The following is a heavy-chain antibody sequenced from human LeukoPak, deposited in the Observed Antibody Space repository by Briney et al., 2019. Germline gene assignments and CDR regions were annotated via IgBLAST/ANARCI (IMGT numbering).Heavy chain of an antibody. V-gene: IGHV3-30*19. CDR2: IYPDGNNK. J-gene: IGHJ4*02. Sequence: GGSLRLSCAASGFIFPTYGMHWVRQAPGKGLEWVACIYPDGNNKDYADSVKGRFIISRDNFKNILFLQMNSLRPEDTAVYYCARGQRRHIDMAPSFDYWGQGTLVTVSS. CDR1: GFIFPTYG. D-gene: IGHD5-24*01. CDR3: ARGQRRHIDMAPSFDY.